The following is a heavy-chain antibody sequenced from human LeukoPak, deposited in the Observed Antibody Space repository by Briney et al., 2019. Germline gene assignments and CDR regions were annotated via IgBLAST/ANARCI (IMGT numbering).Heavy chain of an antibody. J-gene: IGHJ4*02. CDR1: GFTFSDYY. Sequence: PGGSLRLSCAASGFTFSDYYMSWIRQAPGKGLEWVSYISSSGSTIYYADSVKGRFTISRDNSKNTLYLQMNSLRAEDTAVYYCAKDPSSGWYHYFDYWGQGTLVTVSS. CDR3: AKDPSSGWYHYFDY. V-gene: IGHV3-11*01. D-gene: IGHD6-19*01. CDR2: ISSSGSTI.